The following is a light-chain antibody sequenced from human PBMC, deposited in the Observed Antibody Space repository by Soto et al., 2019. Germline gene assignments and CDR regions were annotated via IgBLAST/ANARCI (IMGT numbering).Light chain of an antibody. Sequence: QSALTQPRSVSGSPGQSVTISCTGTSSDVGRYNYVSWYRLHPGKAPKLMIYDVSKRPSGVPDRFSGSKSGNTASLTVSGLQAEDEADYYCSSYAGSNKFLFGTGTKVTVL. CDR2: DVS. V-gene: IGLV2-11*01. J-gene: IGLJ1*01. CDR1: SSDVGRYNY. CDR3: SSYAGSNKFL.